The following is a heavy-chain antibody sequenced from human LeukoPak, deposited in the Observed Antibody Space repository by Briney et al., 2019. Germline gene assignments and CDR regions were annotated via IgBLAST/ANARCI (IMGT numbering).Heavy chain of an antibody. J-gene: IGHJ4*02. CDR3: ASPLAGDGDY. V-gene: IGHV3-74*01. D-gene: IGHD7-27*01. CDR1: GFTLSNYW. Sequence: RVSLILSCAAPGFTLSNYWMHCVRQAPGPGRVWVSRINSDGSTTSYADSVKGRFTISRDNAKNTPYPQMNSLRAEDTAVSYCASPLAGDGDYWGQGILVTVSS. CDR2: INSDGSTT.